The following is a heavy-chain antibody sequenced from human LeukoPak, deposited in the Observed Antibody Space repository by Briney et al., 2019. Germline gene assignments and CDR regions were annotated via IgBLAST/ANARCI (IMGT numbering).Heavy chain of an antibody. CDR2: ISSSGSTI. CDR3: ARDFRPDYGGNSGEP. V-gene: IGHV3-11*01. CDR1: GFTFGDYY. D-gene: IGHD4-23*01. J-gene: IGHJ5*02. Sequence: PGGSLRLSCAASGFTFGDYYMSWIRQAPGKGLEWVSYISSSGSTIYYADSVKGRFTISRDNAKNSLYLQMNSLRAEDTAVYYCARDFRPDYGGNSGEPWGQGTLVTVSS.